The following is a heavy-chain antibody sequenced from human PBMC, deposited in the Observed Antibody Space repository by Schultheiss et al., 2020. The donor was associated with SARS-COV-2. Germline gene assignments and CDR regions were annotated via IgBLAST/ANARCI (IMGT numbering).Heavy chain of an antibody. V-gene: IGHV1-2*02. J-gene: IGHJ6*02. D-gene: IGHD1-7*01. CDR1: GGTFSSYA. CDR3: ARDKLWELMYYYGMDV. CDR2: INPNSGGT. Sequence: ASVKVSCKASGGTFSSYAISWVRQAPGQGLEWMGWINPNSGGTNYAQKFQGRVTMTRDTSISTAYMELSRLRSDDTAVYYCARDKLWELMYYYGMDVWGQGTTVTVSS.